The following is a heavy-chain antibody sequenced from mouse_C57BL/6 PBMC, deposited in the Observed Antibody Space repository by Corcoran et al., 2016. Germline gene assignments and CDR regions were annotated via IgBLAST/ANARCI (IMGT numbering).Heavy chain of an antibody. V-gene: IGHV9-3*01. J-gene: IGHJ2*01. CDR3: ARRDSNYVGYVDY. CDR2: INTYSGVP. Sequence: QIQLVQSGPELTKPVETVKISCKASGYTFTTYGLSWVKPAPGKGLKWMGWINTYSGVPTYADDFKGRFAFSLETSASTAYLQINNLKNEDTATYFCARRDSNYVGYVDYWGQGTTLTVSS. D-gene: IGHD2-5*01. CDR1: GYTFTTYG.